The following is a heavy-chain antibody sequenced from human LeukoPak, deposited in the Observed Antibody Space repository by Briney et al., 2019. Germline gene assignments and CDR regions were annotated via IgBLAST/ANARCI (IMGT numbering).Heavy chain of an antibody. CDR1: GGSFSGYY. D-gene: IGHD5-18*01. V-gene: IGHV3-23*01. J-gene: IGHJ4*02. Sequence: ETLSLTCAVYGGSFSGYYWSWVRQAPGKGLEWVSAISGSGGSTYYADSVKGRFTISRDNSKNTLYLQMNSLRAEDTAVYYCAKDWEDTAMVAYYFDYWGQGTLVTVSS. CDR3: AKDWEDTAMVAYYFDY. CDR2: ISGSGGST.